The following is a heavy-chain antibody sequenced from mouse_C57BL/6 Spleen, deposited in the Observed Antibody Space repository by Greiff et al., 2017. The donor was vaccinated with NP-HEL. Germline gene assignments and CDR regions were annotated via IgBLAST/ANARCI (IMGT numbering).Heavy chain of an antibody. CDR2: INPNNGGT. V-gene: IGHV1-26*01. CDR1: GYTFTDYY. J-gene: IGHJ4*01. Sequence: EVQLQQSGPELVKPGASVKISCKASGYTFTDYYMNWVKQSHGKSLEWIGDINPNNGGTSYNQKFKGKATLTVDKSSSTAYMELRSLTSEDSAVYYCARIRGSSDGYAMDYWGQGTSVTVSS. CDR3: ARIRGSSDGYAMDY. D-gene: IGHD1-1*01.